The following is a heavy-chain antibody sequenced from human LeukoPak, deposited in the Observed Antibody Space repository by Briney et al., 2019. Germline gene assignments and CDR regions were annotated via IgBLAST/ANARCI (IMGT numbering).Heavy chain of an antibody. CDR2: ISSSSSYI. V-gene: IGHV3-21*01. CDR3: ARGRDSSGYFTLDAFDI. D-gene: IGHD3-22*01. J-gene: IGHJ3*02. CDR1: GFTFSSYS. Sequence: GGSLRLSCAASGFTFSSYSMNWVRQAPGKGLEWVSSISSSSSYIYYADSVKGRFTISRDNAKNSLYLQMNSLRAEDTAVYYCARGRDSSGYFTLDAFDIWGQGTMVTVSS.